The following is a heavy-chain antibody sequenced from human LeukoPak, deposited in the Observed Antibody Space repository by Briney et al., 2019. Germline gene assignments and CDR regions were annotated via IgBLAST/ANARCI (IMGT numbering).Heavy chain of an antibody. Sequence: PGGSLRLSCAASGFTFSDYYVSWIRQAPGKGLEWVSYISSRTSDTNYVDSVKGRFTISRDDAKNSLYLQMNSLRAEDTAVYYCTRVGSSGSVDYWGQGTLVTVSS. CDR3: TRVGSSGSVDY. CDR2: ISSRTSDT. V-gene: IGHV3-11*06. CDR1: GFTFSDYY. D-gene: IGHD1-1*01. J-gene: IGHJ4*02.